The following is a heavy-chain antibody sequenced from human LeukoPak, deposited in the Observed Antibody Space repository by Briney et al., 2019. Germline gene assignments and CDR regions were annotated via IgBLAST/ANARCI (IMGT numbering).Heavy chain of an antibody. CDR3: ARRAGGYSHPYDY. CDR1: GFTVSGNY. V-gene: IGHV3-53*01. D-gene: IGHD4-23*01. CDR2: IYSGGTT. J-gene: IGHJ4*02. Sequence: GGSLRLSCAVSGFTVSGNYMSWVRQAPGKGLEWVSLIYSGGTTYYADSVKGRFTISRDNPKNTLYLQMNSLRAEDTAVYYCARRAGGYSHPYDYWGQGILVTVSS.